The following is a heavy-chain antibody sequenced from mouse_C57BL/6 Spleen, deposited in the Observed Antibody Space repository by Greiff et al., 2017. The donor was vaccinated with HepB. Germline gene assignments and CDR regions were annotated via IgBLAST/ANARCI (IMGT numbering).Heavy chain of an antibody. CDR3: ARGDGRRGRAMDY. D-gene: IGHD2-3*01. CDR2: ISYSGST. J-gene: IGHJ4*01. V-gene: IGHV3-8*01. Sequence: EVHLVESGPGLAKPSQTLSLTCSVTGYSITSDYWNWIRKFPGNKLEYMGYISYSGSTYYNPSLKSRISITRDTSKNQYYLQLNSVTTEDTATYYCARGDGRRGRAMDYWGQGTSVTVSS. CDR1: GYSITSDY.